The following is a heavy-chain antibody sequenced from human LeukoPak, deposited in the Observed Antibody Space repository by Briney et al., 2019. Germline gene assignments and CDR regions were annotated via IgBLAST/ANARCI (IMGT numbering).Heavy chain of an antibody. CDR2: IIPIFGTA. CDR1: GGTFSSYA. V-gene: IGHV1-69*05. J-gene: IGHJ6*03. Sequence: SVKVSCKASGGTFSSYAISWVRQVPGQGLEWMGGIIPIFGTANYAQKFQGRVTITTDESTSTAYMELSSLRSEDTAVYYCAKVSSLYYYYYMDVWGKGTTATVSS. CDR3: AKVSSLYYYYYMDV.